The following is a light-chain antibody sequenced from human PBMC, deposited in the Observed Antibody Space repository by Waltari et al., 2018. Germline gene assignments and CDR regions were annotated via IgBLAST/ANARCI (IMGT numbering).Light chain of an antibody. J-gene: IGKJ1*01. V-gene: IGKV1-5*03. CDR1: QNISTW. CDR2: RAS. Sequence: DIQMTHSPSTLSASVGDRVTVTCRASQNISTWLAWYQQIPGKAHKLLIYRASSLESGVPSRFSGGGSGTEFTLTISSLQPDDFAIYYCQQYNSSPWTFGQGTKVEI. CDR3: QQYNSSPWT.